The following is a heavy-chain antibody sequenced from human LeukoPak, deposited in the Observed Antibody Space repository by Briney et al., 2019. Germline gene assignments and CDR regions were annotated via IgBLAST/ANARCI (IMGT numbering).Heavy chain of an antibody. Sequence: GGSLRLSCAASGFTFSDYYMSWIRQAPGKGLEWVSYISSSGSTIYYADSVKGRFTISWDNAKNSLYLQMNSLRAEDTAVYYCARDWLTGTLDVWGQGTTVTVSS. CDR2: ISSSGSTI. J-gene: IGHJ6*02. D-gene: IGHD6-19*01. CDR1: GFTFSDYY. CDR3: ARDWLTGTLDV. V-gene: IGHV3-11*01.